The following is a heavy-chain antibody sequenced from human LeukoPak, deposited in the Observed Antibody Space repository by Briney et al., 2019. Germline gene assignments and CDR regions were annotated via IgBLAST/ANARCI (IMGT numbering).Heavy chain of an antibody. V-gene: IGHV3-30-3*01. CDR2: ISYDGSNK. CDR1: GFTFSSYA. Sequence: GGSLRLSCAASGFTFSSYAMHWVRQAPGKGLEWVAVISYDGSNKYYADSMKGRFTISRDNSKNTLYLQMNSLRAEDTAVYYCARDHYGDYGIDYWGQGTLVTVSS. J-gene: IGHJ4*02. D-gene: IGHD4-17*01. CDR3: ARDHYGDYGIDY.